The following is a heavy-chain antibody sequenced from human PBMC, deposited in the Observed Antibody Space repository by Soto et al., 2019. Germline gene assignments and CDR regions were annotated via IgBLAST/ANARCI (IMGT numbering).Heavy chain of an antibody. CDR2: ISDSGGST. D-gene: IGHD1-20*01. CDR1: GFTFSSYA. Sequence: PGGSLRLSCAASGFTFSSYAMSWVRQAPGKGLEWVSAISDSGGSTYYADSVKGRFTISRDNSKNTLYLQMNSLRAEDTAVYYCAKVGGYWYNWNLDVWGQGTTVTVSS. CDR3: AKVGGYWYNWNLDV. V-gene: IGHV3-23*01. J-gene: IGHJ6*02.